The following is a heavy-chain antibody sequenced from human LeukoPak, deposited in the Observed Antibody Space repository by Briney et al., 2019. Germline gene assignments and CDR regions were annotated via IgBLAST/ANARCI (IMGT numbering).Heavy chain of an antibody. CDR2: ISTQSGNT. Sequence: GASVKVSYEASGYTLTSYGIKWMPQAPGQRLEWMGWISTQSGNTNYAQKVQGRLTLTTDRSTNTAYMELRSLRSDDTAVYYCARAATRWQQLIDYWGQGTLVTVSS. CDR1: GYTLTSYG. D-gene: IGHD6-13*01. V-gene: IGHV1-18*01. CDR3: ARAATRWQQLIDY. J-gene: IGHJ4*02.